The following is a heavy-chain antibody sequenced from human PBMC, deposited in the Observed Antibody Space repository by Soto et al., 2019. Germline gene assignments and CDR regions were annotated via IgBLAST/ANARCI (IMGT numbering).Heavy chain of an antibody. V-gene: IGHV3-30-3*01. CDR2: ISYEGSNK. CDR1: GFTFSSYA. CDR3: ARDGGYLEWLGS. J-gene: IGHJ5*02. Sequence: PGGSLRLSCAASGFTFSSYAMYWVRQAPGKGLEWVAVISYEGSNKYYADTEKGRFTISRDNSKNTLYLQVNSLRAEDTAVYYCARDGGYLEWLGSWGQGTLVTVSS. D-gene: IGHD3-3*01.